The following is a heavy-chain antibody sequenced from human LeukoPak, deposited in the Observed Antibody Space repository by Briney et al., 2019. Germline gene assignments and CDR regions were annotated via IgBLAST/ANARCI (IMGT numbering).Heavy chain of an antibody. V-gene: IGHV1-69*05. CDR3: ARVLKLGPSSAFDI. CDR1: GGTFSSYA. J-gene: IGHJ3*02. D-gene: IGHD7-27*01. CDR2: IIPIFGTA. Sequence: SVKVSCKASGGTFSSYAISWVRQAPGQGLEWMGGIIPIFGTANYAQKFQGRVTITTDTSTSTAYMELRSLRSDDTAVYYCARVLKLGPSSAFDIWGQGTMVTVSS.